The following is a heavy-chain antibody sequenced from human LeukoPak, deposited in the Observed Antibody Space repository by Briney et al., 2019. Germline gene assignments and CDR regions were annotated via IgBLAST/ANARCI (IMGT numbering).Heavy chain of an antibody. CDR2: ISGTSDTT. CDR3: AKADATIGGAFDI. D-gene: IGHD3-3*01. CDR1: GFSFNNYA. J-gene: IGHJ3*02. V-gene: IGHV3-23*01. Sequence: GGSLRLSCAASGFSFNNYAMSWVRQAPGKGLEWVSIISGTSDTTRYGDSVRGRFTTSRDNPRNTLYLQMNSLRVDDTAVYYCAKADATIGGAFDIWGQGTMVTVSS.